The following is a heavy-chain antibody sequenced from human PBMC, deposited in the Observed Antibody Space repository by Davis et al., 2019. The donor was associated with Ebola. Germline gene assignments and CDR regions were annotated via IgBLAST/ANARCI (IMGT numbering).Heavy chain of an antibody. Sequence: GESLKISCQASGYNFPMYWIGWVRQMPGKGLDWMGIINPGDSDTRYSPSFQGQVTISADKSTSTVYLQWGSLKASDTAIYYCARPAVAGTEVAWFDSWGQGTLVTVSS. D-gene: IGHD6-19*01. V-gene: IGHV5-51*01. J-gene: IGHJ5*01. CDR2: INPGDSDT. CDR3: ARPAVAGTEVAWFDS. CDR1: GYNFPMYW.